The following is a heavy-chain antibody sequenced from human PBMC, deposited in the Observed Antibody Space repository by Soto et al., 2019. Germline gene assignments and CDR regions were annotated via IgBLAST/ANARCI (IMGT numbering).Heavy chain of an antibody. J-gene: IGHJ3*02. Sequence: GSLRLSCAASGFTFSSYWMSWVRQAPGKGLEWVANIKQDGSEKYYVDSVKGRFTISRDNAKNSLYLQMNSLRAEDTAVYYCARDPGASDYDFWSGYYRPFDIWGQGTMVTVSS. CDR3: ARDPGASDYDFWSGYYRPFDI. CDR1: GFTFSSYW. D-gene: IGHD3-3*01. V-gene: IGHV3-7*01. CDR2: IKQDGSEK.